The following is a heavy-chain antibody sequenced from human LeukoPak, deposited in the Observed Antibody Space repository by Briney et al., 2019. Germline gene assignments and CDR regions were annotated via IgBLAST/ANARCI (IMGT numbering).Heavy chain of an antibody. D-gene: IGHD3-10*01. Sequence: PSDTLTLTCALSVGSISSSHYWSRIRQPPGKGLERTGYFHYSANTNYNPSLTSRVTIPVDTSNNPFSLKRHSVAAADTAVYYCARMRFGELGYFGYWGQGTLVNGSS. V-gene: IGHV4-59*07. CDR1: VGSISSSHY. CDR3: ARMRFGELGYFGY. J-gene: IGHJ4*02. CDR2: FHYSANT.